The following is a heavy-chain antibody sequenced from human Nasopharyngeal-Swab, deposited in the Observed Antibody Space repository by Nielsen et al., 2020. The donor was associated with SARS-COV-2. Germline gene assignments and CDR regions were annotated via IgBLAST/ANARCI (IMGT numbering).Heavy chain of an antibody. CDR1: GFTFDDYA. Sequence: SLKISCAASGFTFDDYAMHWVRQAPGKGLEWVSGISWNSGSIVYADSVKGRFTISRDNAKNSLYLQMNSLRAEDTALYYCAKTDISGYDAFDIWGQGTVVTVS. CDR3: AKTDISGYDAFDI. D-gene: IGHD3-22*01. CDR2: ISWNSGSI. J-gene: IGHJ3*02. V-gene: IGHV3-9*01.